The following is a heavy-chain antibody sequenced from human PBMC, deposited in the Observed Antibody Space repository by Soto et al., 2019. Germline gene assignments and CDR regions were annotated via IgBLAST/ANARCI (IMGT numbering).Heavy chain of an antibody. CDR3: ARAGAATYGMDV. Sequence: QVQLVESGGGVVQPGRSLRLSCAASGFTFRSHGMHWVRQAPGKGLEWVAVTWFDGSKKYYADSVKGRFTISRDDSKNRLDLKMNSLRAEDTAVYYCARAGAATYGMDVWGQGTTVTVSS. J-gene: IGHJ6*02. CDR2: TWFDGSKK. V-gene: IGHV3-33*01. CDR1: GFTFRSHG. D-gene: IGHD6-25*01.